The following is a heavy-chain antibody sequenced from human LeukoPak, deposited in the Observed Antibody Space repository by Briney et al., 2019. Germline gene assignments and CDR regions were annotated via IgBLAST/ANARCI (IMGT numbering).Heavy chain of an antibody. CDR3: AKDRESIAVVYYFDY. CDR2: ISYDGSNK. J-gene: IGHJ4*02. V-gene: IGHV3-30*18. D-gene: IGHD6-19*01. Sequence: LPGRSLRLSCAASGFTFRSYGMHWVRQAPGKGLEWVAVISYDGSNKYYADSVKGRFTISRDNSKNTLYLQMNSLRAEDTAVYYCAKDRESIAVVYYFDYWGQGTLVTVSS. CDR1: GFTFRSYG.